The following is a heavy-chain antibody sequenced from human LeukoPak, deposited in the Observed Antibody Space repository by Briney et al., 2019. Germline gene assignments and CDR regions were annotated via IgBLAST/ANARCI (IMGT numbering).Heavy chain of an antibody. Sequence: PSETLSLTCAVYGGSFSVYYWSWIRQPPGKGLEWIGEINHSGSTNYNPSLKSRVTISVDTSKNQFSLKLSSVTAADTAVYYCAAPGGKAAAGTTNYYYYYMDVWGKGTTVTVSS. J-gene: IGHJ6*03. CDR3: AAPGGKAAAGTTNYYYYYMDV. CDR1: GGSFSVYY. CDR2: INHSGST. V-gene: IGHV4-34*01. D-gene: IGHD6-13*01.